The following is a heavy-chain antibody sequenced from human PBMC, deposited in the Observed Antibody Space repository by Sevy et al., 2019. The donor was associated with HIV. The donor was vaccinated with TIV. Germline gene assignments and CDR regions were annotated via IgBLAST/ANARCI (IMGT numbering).Heavy chain of an antibody. CDR1: GFTFSSYG. J-gene: IGHJ4*02. V-gene: IGHV3-21*01. CDR3: AKGNSGSFDY. D-gene: IGHD3-22*01. CDR2: ISSSSTYI. Sequence: GGSLRLSCAASGFTFSSYGMNWVRQAPGKGLEWVSSISSSSTYIYYADSVKGRFTISRDNAKNSLYLQMNSLRAEDTAIYYCAKGNSGSFDYWGQGTLVTVSS.